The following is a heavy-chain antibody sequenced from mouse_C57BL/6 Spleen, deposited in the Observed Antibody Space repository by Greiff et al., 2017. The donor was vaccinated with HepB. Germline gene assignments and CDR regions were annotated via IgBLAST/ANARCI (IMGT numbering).Heavy chain of an antibody. J-gene: IGHJ4*01. V-gene: IGHV1-81*01. Sequence: VQLQESGAELARPGASVKLSCKASGYTFTSYGISWVKHRTGQGLEWIGEIYPRSGNTYYNEKFKGKATLTADKSSSTAYMELRSLTSEDSAVYFCARLGRDAMDYWGQGTSVTVSS. CDR1: GYTFTSYG. CDR3: ARLGRDAMDY. CDR2: IYPRSGNT. D-gene: IGHD4-1*01.